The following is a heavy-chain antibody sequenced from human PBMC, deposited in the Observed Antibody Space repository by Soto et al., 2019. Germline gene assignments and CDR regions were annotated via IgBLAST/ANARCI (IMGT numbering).Heavy chain of an antibody. CDR3: AREPPLRYFDWPLYGMDI. Sequence: GPSVKVSCKASGYTFTSYYMHWVRQAPGQGLEWMGIINPSGGSTSYAQKFQGRVTMTRDTSTSTVYMELSSLRSEDTAVYYCAREPPLRYFDWPLYGMDIWGQGTTVTV. D-gene: IGHD3-9*01. V-gene: IGHV1-46*01. J-gene: IGHJ6*02. CDR2: INPSGGST. CDR1: GYTFTSYY.